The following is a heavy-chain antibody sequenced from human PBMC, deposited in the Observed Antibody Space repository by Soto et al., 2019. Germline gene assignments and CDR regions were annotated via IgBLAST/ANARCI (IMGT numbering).Heavy chain of an antibody. D-gene: IGHD2-15*01. CDR2: IKSKTDGGTI. CDR3: ARAAQSSPIDY. CDR1: GFTFSNAW. Sequence: GGSLRLSCTASGFTFSNAWMNWVRQAPGKGLEWVGRIKSKTDGGTIDYAAPVKGRFTISRDDSKDTLYLQMNSLRAEDTAVYYCARAAQSSPIDYWGQGTLVTVSS. V-gene: IGHV3-15*01. J-gene: IGHJ4*02.